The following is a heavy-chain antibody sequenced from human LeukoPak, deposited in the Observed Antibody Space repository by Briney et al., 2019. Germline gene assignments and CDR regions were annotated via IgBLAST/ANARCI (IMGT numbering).Heavy chain of an antibody. CDR2: IKQDRSED. Sequence: PGGSLRLSCAASGFTFSSYWMSWVRQAPGKGLEWVANIKQDRSEDNYVDPVKGRLTISRDNAKNSLYLQMNSLRTEDTAVYYCARTGNYFDYWGQGTLVTVSS. V-gene: IGHV3-7*01. CDR1: GFTFSSYW. J-gene: IGHJ4*02. D-gene: IGHD3-10*01. CDR3: ARTGNYFDY.